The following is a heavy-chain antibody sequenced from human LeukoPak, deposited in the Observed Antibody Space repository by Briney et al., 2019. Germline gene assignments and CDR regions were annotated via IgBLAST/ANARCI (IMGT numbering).Heavy chain of an antibody. CDR1: GGSISSGGYY. Sequence: SETLSLTCTVSGGSISSGGYYWSWIGQHPGKGLEWIGYIYYSGSTYYNPSLKSRVTISVDTSKNQFSLKLSSVTAADTAVYYCARVGPNYYYMDVWGKGTTVTVSS. CDR2: IYYSGST. J-gene: IGHJ6*03. CDR3: ARVGPNYYYMDV. D-gene: IGHD3-10*01. V-gene: IGHV4-31*03.